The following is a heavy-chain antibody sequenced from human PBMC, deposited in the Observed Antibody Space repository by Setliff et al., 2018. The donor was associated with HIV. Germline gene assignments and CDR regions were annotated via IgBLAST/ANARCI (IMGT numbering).Heavy chain of an antibody. D-gene: IGHD1-26*01. J-gene: IGHJ4*02. CDR3: ARYWGSYPEHFDY. Sequence: SETLSLTCDVSGYSINNIHYWGWIRQPPGKGLECLGNIYDGGTTYYKSSLKSRVTIAADTPKNQVSLNLRAVTAADTAVYYCARYWGSYPEHFDYWGQGTLVTVSS. CDR1: GYSINNIHY. V-gene: IGHV4-38-2*01. CDR2: IYDGGTT.